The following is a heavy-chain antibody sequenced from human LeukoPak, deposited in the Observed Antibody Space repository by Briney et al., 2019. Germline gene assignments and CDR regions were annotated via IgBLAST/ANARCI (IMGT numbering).Heavy chain of an antibody. D-gene: IGHD6-19*01. CDR2: NHHSGRT. V-gene: IGHV4-38-2*02. CDR1: PYSISSGYC. CDR3: ARDNPRTTGYSSGSTFDF. Sequence: SETLSLTCTVSPYSISSGYCLGWIPQPPGKGLELVGGNHHSGRTYYNPSLKSRVTISVDTSKNQFSLKLRSVTAADTAVYFCARDNPRTTGYSSGSTFDFWGQGILVTVSS. J-gene: IGHJ4*02.